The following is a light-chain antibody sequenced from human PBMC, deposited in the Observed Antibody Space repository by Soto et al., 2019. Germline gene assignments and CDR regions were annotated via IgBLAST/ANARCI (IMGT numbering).Light chain of an antibody. CDR1: SSDVGGYNY. Sequence: QSVLTQPPSASGSTGQSVTISCTGTSSDVGGYNYVSWYQQHPGKAPKLMIYEVTKRPSGVPDRFSGSKSGNTASLTVSGLQAEDEADYYCSSHAGSINVAFGGGTKLTVL. J-gene: IGLJ2*01. V-gene: IGLV2-8*01. CDR3: SSHAGSINVA. CDR2: EVT.